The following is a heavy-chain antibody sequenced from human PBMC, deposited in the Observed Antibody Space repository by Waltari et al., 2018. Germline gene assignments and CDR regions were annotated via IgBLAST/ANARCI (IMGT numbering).Heavy chain of an antibody. D-gene: IGHD6-13*01. CDR2: IYTSGTT. V-gene: IGHV4-4*07. CDR1: GGSISSSY. CDR3: ARDSSNWSSYYYYYMDV. Sequence: QVQLQESGPGLVKPSETLSLTCTVPGGSISSSYWSWIRQPAGKGLEWIGRIYTSGTTNYNPSLKSRVTMSEDTSKNQFFLRLSSVTAADTAVYYCARDSSNWSSYYYYYMDVWGKGTTVTVSS. J-gene: IGHJ6*03.